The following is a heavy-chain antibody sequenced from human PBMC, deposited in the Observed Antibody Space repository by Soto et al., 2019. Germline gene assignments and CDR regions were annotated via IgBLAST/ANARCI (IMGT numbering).Heavy chain of an antibody. CDR2: ISYDGTNN. V-gene: IGHV3-30-3*01. J-gene: IGHJ3*01. CDR1: GFTFSAYA. CDR3: ATITVVRGVTYDAFDF. Sequence: GGSLRLSCAASGFTFSAYAMHWVRQAPGKGLEWVAVISYDGTNNYYADSVKGRFTISRDNSKNTLFLQMNSLRSEDTAVYYCATITVVRGVTYDAFDFWGQGTMVTVSS. D-gene: IGHD3-10*01.